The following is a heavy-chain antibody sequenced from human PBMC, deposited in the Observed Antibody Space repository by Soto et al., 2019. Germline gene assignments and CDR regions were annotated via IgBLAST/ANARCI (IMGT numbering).Heavy chain of an antibody. Sequence: VQLVESGGGVVQPGRSLRLSCAASGFTFSNYGMNWVRQAPGKGLEWVSSITGSGYIFYADSVEGRFSISRDNAKNSLYLQMNSLRAEDTAVYFCARYSGTYRDYWGQGILVTVSS. V-gene: IGHV3-21*01. J-gene: IGHJ4*02. CDR2: ITGSGYI. CDR3: ARYSGTYRDY. CDR1: GFTFSNYG. D-gene: IGHD1-26*01.